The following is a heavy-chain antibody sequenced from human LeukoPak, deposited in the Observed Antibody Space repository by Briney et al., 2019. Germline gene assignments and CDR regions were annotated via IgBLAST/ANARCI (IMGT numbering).Heavy chain of an antibody. D-gene: IGHD6-19*01. CDR2: IWYDGSNK. CDR1: GFTFSSYG. CDR3: AKGVAGTPVN. Sequence: QSGRSLRLSCAASGFTFSSYGMHWVRQAPGKGLEWVAVIWYDGSNKYYADSVKGRFTVSRDNSKNRLYLQMNSLRAEDTAVYYCAKGVAGTPVNWGQGTLVTVSS. V-gene: IGHV3-33*06. J-gene: IGHJ4*02.